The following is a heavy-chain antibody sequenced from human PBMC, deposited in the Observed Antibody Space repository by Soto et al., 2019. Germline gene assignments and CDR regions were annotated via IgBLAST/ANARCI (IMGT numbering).Heavy chain of an antibody. J-gene: IGHJ6*02. CDR1: GGSISSSSYY. CDR3: AGGLCYFAWLASINYYYYGMDA. Sequence: SETLSLTCTVSGGSISSSSYYWGWIRQPPGKGLERIGSIYYSGSTYYNPSLKSRVTISVDTSKNQFSLKLSSVTAADTAVYYGAGGLCYFAWLASINYYYYGMDAWGQGTRVTVSS. CDR2: IYYSGST. D-gene: IGHD3-9*01. V-gene: IGHV4-39*01.